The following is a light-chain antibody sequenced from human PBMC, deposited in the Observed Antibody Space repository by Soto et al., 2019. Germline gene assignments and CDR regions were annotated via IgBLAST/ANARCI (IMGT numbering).Light chain of an antibody. CDR3: QQYYNWPWT. CDR2: GAS. Sequence: EIVMTQSPATLSMSPGERATLAFGASQSVSTNLAWYHRKPGQAPSLLXYGASTRATGIPARFSGSGSETEFTLTISSLQSEDFAVYYCQQYYNWPWTFGQGTKVDIK. V-gene: IGKV3-15*01. J-gene: IGKJ1*01. CDR1: QSVSTN.